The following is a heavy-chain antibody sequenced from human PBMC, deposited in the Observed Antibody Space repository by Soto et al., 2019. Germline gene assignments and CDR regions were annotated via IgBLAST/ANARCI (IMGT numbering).Heavy chain of an antibody. J-gene: IGHJ6*03. D-gene: IGHD2-15*01. V-gene: IGHV3-21*01. CDR1: GFTFSSYS. CDR3: ARVGGYSYYYMDV. CDR2: ISSSSSYI. Sequence: EVQLVESGGGLVKPGGSLRLSCAASGFTFSSYSMNWVRQAPGKGLEWVSSISSSSSYIYYEDSVKGRFTISRDNAKNSLYLQMNSLRAEDTAVYYCARVGGYSYYYMDVWGKGTTVTLSS.